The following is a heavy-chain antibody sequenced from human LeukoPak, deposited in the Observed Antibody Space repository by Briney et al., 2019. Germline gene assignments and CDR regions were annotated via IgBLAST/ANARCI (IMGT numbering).Heavy chain of an antibody. CDR1: GYTFSSYA. D-gene: IGHD6-13*01. CDR3: AKDVAAFPDY. Sequence: GGSLRLSCAASGYTFSSYAMSRVRQAPGKGLEWVSAISGSGGSTYYADSVKGRFTISRDNSKNTLYLQMNSLRAEDTAVYYCAKDVAAFPDYWGQGTLVTVSS. CDR2: ISGSGGST. V-gene: IGHV3-23*01. J-gene: IGHJ4*02.